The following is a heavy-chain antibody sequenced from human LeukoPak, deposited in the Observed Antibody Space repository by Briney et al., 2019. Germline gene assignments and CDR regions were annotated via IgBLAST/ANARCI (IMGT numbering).Heavy chain of an antibody. V-gene: IGHV3-23*01. J-gene: IGHJ4*02. CDR2: ISGSGGST. CDR3: AKGVNYFVLEY. CDR1: GFTFSSYV. D-gene: IGHD3-10*02. Sequence: PGGSLRLSCAASGFTFSSYVMNWVRQAPGKGLEWVSGISGSGGSTYYADSVKGRFTISRDNSKNALYLQMNSLRAEDTAVYYCAKGVNYFVLEYWGQGTLVTISS.